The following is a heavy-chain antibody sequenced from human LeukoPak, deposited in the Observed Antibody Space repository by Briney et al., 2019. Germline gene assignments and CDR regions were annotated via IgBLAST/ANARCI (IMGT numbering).Heavy chain of an antibody. CDR3: AYGGKSDRFDY. J-gene: IGHJ4*02. D-gene: IGHD4-23*01. Sequence: GGSLRLSCAASGITFSSYGMHWVRQAPGKGLEWVAVIWYDGSDKYYADSVKGRFTISRDNSKNVLYLQMNSLRAEDTAVYYCAYGGKSDRFDYWGQGTLVTVSS. CDR2: IWYDGSDK. V-gene: IGHV3-33*01. CDR1: GITFSSYG.